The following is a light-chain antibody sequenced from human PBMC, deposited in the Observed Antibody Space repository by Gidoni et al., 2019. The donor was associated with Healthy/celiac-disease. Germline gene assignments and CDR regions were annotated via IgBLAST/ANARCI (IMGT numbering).Light chain of an antibody. Sequence: VLTQPPSASGTPGQRVTISCSGSSSNIGSNTVNWYQQLPGTAPKLLIYSNNQRPSGVPDRFSGSKSGTSASLAISGLQSEDEADYYCAAWDDSLNGYVFGTGTKVTVL. CDR3: AAWDDSLNGYV. J-gene: IGLJ1*01. V-gene: IGLV1-44*01. CDR1: SSNIGSNT. CDR2: SNN.